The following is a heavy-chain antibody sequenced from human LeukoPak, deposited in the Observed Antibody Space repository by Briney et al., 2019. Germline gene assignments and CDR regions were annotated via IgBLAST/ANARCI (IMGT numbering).Heavy chain of an antibody. D-gene: IGHD3-10*01. CDR2: IYYSGST. Sequence: TSETLSLTCTVSGGSISSYYWSWIRQPPGKGLEWIGYIYYSGSTNYNPSLKGRVTISVDTSKNQFSLKLSSVTAADTAVYFCAREMYYYGSGSQEYYYYMDVWGKGTTVTVSS. J-gene: IGHJ6*03. CDR3: AREMYYYGSGSQEYYYYMDV. V-gene: IGHV4-59*01. CDR1: GGSISSYY.